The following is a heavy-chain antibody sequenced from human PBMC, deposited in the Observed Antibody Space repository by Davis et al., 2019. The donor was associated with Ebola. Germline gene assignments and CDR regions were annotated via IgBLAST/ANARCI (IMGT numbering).Heavy chain of an antibody. CDR2: IYYSGST. V-gene: IGHV4-39*01. CDR3: ARHAVGEWELLRGLDY. CDR1: GGSISSSSYY. J-gene: IGHJ4*02. D-gene: IGHD1-26*01. Sequence: MPSETLSLTCTVSGGSISSSSYYWGWIRQPPGKGLEWIGTIYYSGSTYYNPSLKSRVTISVDTSKNQFSLKLSSVTAADTAVYYCARHAVGEWELLRGLDYWGQGTLVTVSS.